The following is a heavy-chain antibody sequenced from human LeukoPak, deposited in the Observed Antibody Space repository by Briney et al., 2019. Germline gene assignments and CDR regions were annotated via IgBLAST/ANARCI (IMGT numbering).Heavy chain of an antibody. CDR1: GGSLSSGGYS. V-gene: IGHV4-31*03. CDR2: IYYSGST. Sequence: PSQTLSLTCTVSGGSLSSGGYSWSWFRQHPGKGLEWIGYIYYSGSTYYNPSLKSRVTISVDTSKNQFSLKLSSVTAADTAVYYCARAYGSGNHYWGQGTLVTVSS. D-gene: IGHD3-10*01. CDR3: ARAYGSGNHY. J-gene: IGHJ4*02.